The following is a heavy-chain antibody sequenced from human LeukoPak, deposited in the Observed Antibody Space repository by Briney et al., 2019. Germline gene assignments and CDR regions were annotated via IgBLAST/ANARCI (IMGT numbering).Heavy chain of an antibody. D-gene: IGHD3-9*01. Sequence: ASVKLSCKASGYTFTAYYIHWVRQPPGQGLEWMGWINPNSGDTNYAQNFQGRVTLTRDTSISTAYMDLSRVRSDDTAIYYCARADDLSTAFEYWGQGTLVTVSS. CDR2: INPNSGDT. J-gene: IGHJ4*02. CDR3: ARADDLSTAFEY. V-gene: IGHV1-2*02. CDR1: GYTFTAYY.